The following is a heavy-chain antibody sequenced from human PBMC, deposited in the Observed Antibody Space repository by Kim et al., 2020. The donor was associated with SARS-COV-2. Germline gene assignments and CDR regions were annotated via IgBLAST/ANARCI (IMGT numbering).Heavy chain of an antibody. Sequence: GGSLRLSCAASGFTFSSYGMHWVRQAPGKGLEWVAVISYDGSNKYYADSVKGRFTISRDNSKNTLYLQMNSLRAEDTAVYYCAKDLKWFGELPFSYGMDVWGQGTTVTVSS. D-gene: IGHD3-10*01. V-gene: IGHV3-30*18. CDR2: ISYDGSNK. CDR3: AKDLKWFGELPFSYGMDV. CDR1: GFTFSSYG. J-gene: IGHJ6*02.